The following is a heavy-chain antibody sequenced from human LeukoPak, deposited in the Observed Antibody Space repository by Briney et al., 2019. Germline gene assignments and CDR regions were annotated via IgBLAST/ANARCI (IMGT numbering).Heavy chain of an antibody. J-gene: IGHJ4*02. V-gene: IGHV4-39*01. D-gene: IGHD6-19*01. CDR2: IYYSGST. CDR3: ARRPGTAVAEYYFDY. Sequence: SETLSLTCTVSGGSISSSSYYWGWIRQPPGKGLEWIGSIYYSGSTYYNPSLKSRVTISVDTSKNQFSLKLSSVTAADTAVYYCARRPGTAVAEYYFDYWGQGTLVTVSS. CDR1: GGSISSSSYY.